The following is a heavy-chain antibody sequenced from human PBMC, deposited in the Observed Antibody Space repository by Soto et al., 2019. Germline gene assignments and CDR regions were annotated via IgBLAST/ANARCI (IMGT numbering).Heavy chain of an antibody. V-gene: IGHV1-18*01. D-gene: IGHD3-22*01. CDR1: GYTFTSYG. CDR3: ARGGYYDSSGSRNYYDYGMNV. Sequence: QAQLVQSGAEVKKPGASVKVSCKASGYTFTSYGIDWVRQAPGQGLEWLGWISAYDGNTKYAQILQGRVSLTTDTAPNTAYMDMRSLRSDDTALYFCARGGYYDSSGSRNYYDYGMNVWGQVTTVTVSS. CDR2: ISAYDGNT. J-gene: IGHJ6*02.